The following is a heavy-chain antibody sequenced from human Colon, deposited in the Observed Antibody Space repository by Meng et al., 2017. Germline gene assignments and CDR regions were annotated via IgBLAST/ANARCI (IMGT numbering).Heavy chain of an antibody. J-gene: IGHJ4*02. D-gene: IGHD3-10*01. CDR1: CGSVRSACYL. Sequence: LQGPGPGLVRPSETLSRTCSIACGSVRSACYLCRWLRPPAEKLLELVGLNPCSESRKYTPPLKSRVTISVDTSKNQVSMRLTSLTAADTAVYYCARFYGSGTFEVHDYWGQGTLVTVSS. V-gene: IGHV4-61*01. CDR3: ARFYGSGTFEVHDY. CDR2: NPCSESR.